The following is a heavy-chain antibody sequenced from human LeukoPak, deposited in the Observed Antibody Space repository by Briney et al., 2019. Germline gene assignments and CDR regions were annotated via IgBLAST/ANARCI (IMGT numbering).Heavy chain of an antibody. Sequence: GESLKISCKGSEYSFTSYWIGWVRQMPGKGLEWMGIIYPGDSDTRYSPSFQGQVTISADKSIRTAYLQWSSLKASDTAMYYCARQTDENWFDPWGQGTLVTVSS. CDR3: ARQTDENWFDP. V-gene: IGHV5-51*01. J-gene: IGHJ5*02. CDR1: EYSFTSYW. CDR2: IYPGDSDT.